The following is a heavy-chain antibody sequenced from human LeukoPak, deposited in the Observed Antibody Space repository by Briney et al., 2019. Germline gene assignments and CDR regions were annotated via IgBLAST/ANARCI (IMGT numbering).Heavy chain of an antibody. CDR2: INPNSGGT. CDR3: ARDIAAAVPSNLNYYYYGMDV. V-gene: IGHV1-2*02. Sequence: ASVKVSCKASGYTFTGYYMHWVRQAPGQGLEWMGWINPNSGGTNYAQKFQGRVTMTRDTSISTAYMELSRLRSDDTAVYYCARDIAAAVPSNLNYYYYGMDVWGQGITVTVSS. D-gene: IGHD6-13*01. J-gene: IGHJ6*02. CDR1: GYTFTGYY.